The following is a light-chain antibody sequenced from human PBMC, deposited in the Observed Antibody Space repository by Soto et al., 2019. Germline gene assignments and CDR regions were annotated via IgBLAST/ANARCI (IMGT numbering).Light chain of an antibody. CDR3: LQTYSPPLT. J-gene: IGKJ3*01. CDR2: DVS. Sequence: DIQMTQSPSSLSASVGDRVTITCRASQRISAYLNWCQQKPGEAPKLLIFDVSVLESGVPSRFSGSGSETDFTLSITSLQPDDFATYYCLQTYSPPLTFGPGTTVDFK. CDR1: QRISAY. V-gene: IGKV1-39*01.